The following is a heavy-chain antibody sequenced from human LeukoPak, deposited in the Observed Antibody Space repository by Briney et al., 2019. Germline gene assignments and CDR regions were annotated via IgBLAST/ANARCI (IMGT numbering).Heavy chain of an antibody. CDR3: ACLSSNGRRAFDI. CDR2: IYYSGSSGST. CDR1: GGSISSYY. Sequence: SETLSLTCTVSGGSISSYYWSWIRQPPGKGLEWIGYIYYSGSSGSTNYNPSLRSRVTISADTSKNQFSLKLTSVTAADTAVYYCACLSSNGRRAFDIWGQGTMVTVSP. V-gene: IGHV4-59*01. J-gene: IGHJ3*02. D-gene: IGHD2-8*01.